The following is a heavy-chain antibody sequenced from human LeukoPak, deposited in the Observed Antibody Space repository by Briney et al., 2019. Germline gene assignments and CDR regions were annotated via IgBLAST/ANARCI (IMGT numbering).Heavy chain of an antibody. CDR3: AREDGIVVVIRDYYFDY. D-gene: IGHD3-22*01. CDR1: GFTFSSYS. V-gene: IGHV3-21*01. CDR2: ISSSSSYI. Sequence: PGGSLRLSCAASGFTFSSYSMNWVRQAPGKGLEWVSSISSSSSYIYYADSVKGRFTISRDNSKNTLYLQMNSLRAEDTAVYYCAREDGIVVVIRDYYFDYWGQGTLVTVSS. J-gene: IGHJ4*02.